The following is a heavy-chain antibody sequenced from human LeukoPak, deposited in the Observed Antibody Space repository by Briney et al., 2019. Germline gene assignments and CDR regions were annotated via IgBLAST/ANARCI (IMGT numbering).Heavy chain of an antibody. J-gene: IGHJ5*02. CDR2: IYDSGST. CDR1: GGSISSGDYY. D-gene: IGHD3-22*01. V-gene: IGHV4-30-4*01. Sequence: SETLSLTCAVSGGSISSGDYYWSWIRQPPGKGLEWIGYIYDSGSTYYNPYLRSRVTRSVDTSKNQFSLKLSSVPAAGRAVYYCARVSRRYYYDSSGYYYAGPWGQGTLVTVSS. CDR3: ARVSRRYYYDSSGYYYAGP.